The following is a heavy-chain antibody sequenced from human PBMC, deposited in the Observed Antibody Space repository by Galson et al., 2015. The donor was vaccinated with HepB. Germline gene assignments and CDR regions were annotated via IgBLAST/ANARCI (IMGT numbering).Heavy chain of an antibody. CDR3: ARDGGSYHTYYFDY. Sequence: SLRLSCAASGFTFSSYGMHWVRQAPGKGLEWVAVIWYDGSNKYYADSVKGRFTISRDNSKNTLYLQMNSLRAEDTAVYYCARDGGSYHTYYFDYWGQGTLVTVSS. V-gene: IGHV3-33*01. D-gene: IGHD1-26*01. CDR1: GFTFSSYG. CDR2: IWYDGSNK. J-gene: IGHJ4*02.